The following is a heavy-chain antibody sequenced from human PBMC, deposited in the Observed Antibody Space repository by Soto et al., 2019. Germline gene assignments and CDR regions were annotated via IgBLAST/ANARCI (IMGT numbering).Heavy chain of an antibody. CDR3: ARGLFGEAGDY. V-gene: IGHV3-21*01. CDR2: ISSSGSYI. CDR1: GFTFSSYS. J-gene: IGHJ4*02. Sequence: EVQLVESGGGLVKPGGSLRLSCAASGFTFSSYSMNWVRQAPGKGLEWVSSISSSGSYINYEDSVKGRFIISRDNPNNSLYLQINSLRAEDTAVYYCARGLFGEAGDYWGQGSLVAVSS. D-gene: IGHD3-10*02.